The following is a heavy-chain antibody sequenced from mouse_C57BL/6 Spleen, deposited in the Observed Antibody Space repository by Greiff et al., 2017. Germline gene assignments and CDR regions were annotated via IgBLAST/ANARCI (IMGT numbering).Heavy chain of an antibody. CDR3: ARGAGYYSAWFAY. CDR2: IYPGSGST. J-gene: IGHJ3*01. Sequence: QVQLQQPGAELVKPGASVKMSCKASGYTFTSYWITWVKQRPGQGLEWIGDIYPGSGSTNYNEKFKSKATLTVDTSSSTAYMQLSSLTSEDSAVYYCARGAGYYSAWFAYWGKGTLVTVSA. V-gene: IGHV1-55*01. CDR1: GYTFTSYW. D-gene: IGHD2-3*01.